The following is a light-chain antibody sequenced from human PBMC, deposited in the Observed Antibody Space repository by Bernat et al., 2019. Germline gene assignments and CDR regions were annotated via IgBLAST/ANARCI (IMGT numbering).Light chain of an antibody. CDR2: GAS. Sequence: DIQLTQSPPFLSASVGDRVTITCRASQVIGTYLAWYQQKPGNAPNLLIYGASTVQTGVPSRFSGSGSGTEFTLTITSLRPEDFATYHCQQLNSYPITFGQGTRLEIK. V-gene: IGKV1-9*01. CDR1: QVIGTY. CDR3: QQLNSYPIT. J-gene: IGKJ5*01.